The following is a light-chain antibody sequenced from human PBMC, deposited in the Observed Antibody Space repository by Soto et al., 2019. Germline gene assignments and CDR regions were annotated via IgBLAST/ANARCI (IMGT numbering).Light chain of an antibody. CDR3: QQYGSSRT. V-gene: IGKV3-20*01. CDR2: AAS. J-gene: IGKJ1*01. Sequence: DIVLTQSPGTLSLSPGERATLSCRASQSVSSSYLAWYQQKPGQAPRLLIYAASSRATGISDRFSGSGSGTDFTLTISRLEPEDFAVYFCQQYGSSRTFGQGTKVDIK. CDR1: QSVSSSY.